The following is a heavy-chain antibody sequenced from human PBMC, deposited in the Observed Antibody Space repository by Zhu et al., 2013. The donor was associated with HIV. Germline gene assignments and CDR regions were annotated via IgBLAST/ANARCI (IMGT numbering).Heavy chain of an antibody. CDR1: GFSFSSYW. CDR2: IYSGGST. J-gene: IGHJ4*02. V-gene: IGHV3-66*01. D-gene: IGHD2-15*01. Sequence: VQLVESGGGLVQPGGSLRLSCAASGFSFSSYWMHWVRQAPGKGLVWVSRIYSGGSTYYADSVKGRFTISRDNSKNTLYLQMNSLRAEDTAVYYCATCGYCSGGSESDYWGQGTLVTVSS. CDR3: ATCGYCSGGSESDY.